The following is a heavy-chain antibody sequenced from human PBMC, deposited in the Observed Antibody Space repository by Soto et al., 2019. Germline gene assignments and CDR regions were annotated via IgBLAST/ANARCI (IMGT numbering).Heavy chain of an antibody. D-gene: IGHD2-15*01. CDR3: ARGPTKYCSGGSCYRDGAFDI. J-gene: IGHJ3*02. CDR2: IGTAGDT. CDR1: GFTFSSYD. Sequence: GGSLRLSCAASGFTFSSYDMHWVRQATGKGLEWVSAIGTAGDTYYPGSVKGRFTISRENAKNSLYLQMNSLRAGDTAVYYCARGPTKYCSGGSCYRDGAFDIWGKGTMVTVS. V-gene: IGHV3-13*01.